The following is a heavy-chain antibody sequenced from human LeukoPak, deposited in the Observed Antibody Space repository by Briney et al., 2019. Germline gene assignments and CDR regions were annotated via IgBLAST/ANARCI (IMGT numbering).Heavy chain of an antibody. J-gene: IGHJ1*01. Sequence: PSETLSLTCTVSGYSISSGYYWGWIRQPPGKGLEWIGSIYRSGSTYYNPSLKSRVTISVDTSKNQFSLKLSSVTAADTAVYYCARYGVTMIVVVTPYFQHWGQGTLVTVSS. CDR2: IYRSGST. CDR3: ARYGVTMIVVVTPYFQH. CDR1: GYSISSGYY. D-gene: IGHD3-22*01. V-gene: IGHV4-38-2*02.